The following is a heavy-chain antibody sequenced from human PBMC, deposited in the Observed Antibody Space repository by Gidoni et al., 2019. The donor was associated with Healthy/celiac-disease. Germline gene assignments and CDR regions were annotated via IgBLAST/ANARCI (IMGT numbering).Heavy chain of an antibody. Sequence: QVQLQESGPGLVKPSQTLSLTCTVSGGSISSGSYYWSWIRHPAGKGLEWIGRIYTSGSTNYNPSLKSRVTISVDTSKNQFSLKLSSVTAADTAVYYCARTGAGYSYGLFDYWGQGTLVTVSS. J-gene: IGHJ4*02. CDR3: ARTGAGYSYGLFDY. D-gene: IGHD5-18*01. V-gene: IGHV4-61*02. CDR1: GGSISSGSYY. CDR2: IYTSGST.